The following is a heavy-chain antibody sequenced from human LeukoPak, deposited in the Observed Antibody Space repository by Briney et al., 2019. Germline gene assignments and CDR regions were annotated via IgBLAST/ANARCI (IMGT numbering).Heavy chain of an antibody. CDR1: GFTFSSYS. CDR3: ARVSPTIRFLEWLHAFDI. CDR2: ISSSSSYI. Sequence: PGGSLRLSXAASGFTFSSYSMNWVRQAPGKGLEWVSSISSSSSYIYYADSVKGRFTISRDNAKNSLYLQMNSLRAEDTAVYYCARVSPTIRFLEWLHAFDIWGQGTMVTVSS. V-gene: IGHV3-21*01. D-gene: IGHD3-3*01. J-gene: IGHJ3*02.